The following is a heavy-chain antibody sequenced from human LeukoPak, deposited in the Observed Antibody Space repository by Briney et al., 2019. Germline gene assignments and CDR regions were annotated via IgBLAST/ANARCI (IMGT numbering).Heavy chain of an antibody. Sequence: SETLSLTCSVSGGSISSSTYSWGWIRQPPGKGLGWIGSFYYTGDTYYGPSLKSRVTISVDTSKNQFSLNLTSLTAADTAVYYCARLLPYCSDGICYFWEYFDSWGQGTLVTVSS. CDR3: ARLLPYCSDGICYFWEYFDS. V-gene: IGHV4-39*01. D-gene: IGHD2-15*01. J-gene: IGHJ4*02. CDR2: FYYTGDT. CDR1: GGSISSSTYS.